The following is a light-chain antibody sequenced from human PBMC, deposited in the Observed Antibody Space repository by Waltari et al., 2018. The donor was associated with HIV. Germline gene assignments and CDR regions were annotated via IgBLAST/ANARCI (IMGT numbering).Light chain of an antibody. CDR2: EVT. J-gene: IGLJ3*02. Sequence: QSALTQPPSPSGSPGQSVTISCTGPSSGVGGYNPVSWYPHHPGKAPNLLLYEVTSRPSGVPDRFAGSKSGNTASLTVSGLQAEDEADYYCVSYAGVKNRWAFGGGTKLTVL. CDR3: VSYAGVKNRWA. CDR1: SSGVGGYNP. V-gene: IGLV2-8*01.